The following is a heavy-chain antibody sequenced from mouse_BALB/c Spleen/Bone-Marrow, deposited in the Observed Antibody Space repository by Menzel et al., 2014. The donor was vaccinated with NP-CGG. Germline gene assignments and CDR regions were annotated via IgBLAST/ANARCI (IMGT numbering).Heavy chain of an antibody. CDR1: GYSITSGYY. CDR2: IXYDGSN. CDR3: ARDYGNYLFAY. V-gene: IGHV3-6*02. D-gene: IGHD2-1*01. Sequence: EVQLQQSGPGLVKPSQSLSLTCSVTGYSITSGYYWNWIRQFPGNKLEWMGYIXYDGSNNYNPSLKNRISITRDTSKNQFFLKLNSVTTEDTATYYCARDYGNYLFAYWGQGTLVTVSA. J-gene: IGHJ3*01.